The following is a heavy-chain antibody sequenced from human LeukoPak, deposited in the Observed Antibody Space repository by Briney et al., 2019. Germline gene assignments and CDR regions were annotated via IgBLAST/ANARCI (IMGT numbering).Heavy chain of an antibody. Sequence: PSETLSLTCTVSGGSISSYYWSWIRQPPGKGLEWIGYIYYSGSTNYNPSLKSRVTISVDTSKNQFSLKLSSVTAADTAVYYCARVVWELLRGWFDPWGQGTLVTVSS. CDR3: ARVVWELLRGWFDP. CDR2: IYYSGST. CDR1: GGSISSYY. J-gene: IGHJ5*02. V-gene: IGHV4-59*12. D-gene: IGHD1-26*01.